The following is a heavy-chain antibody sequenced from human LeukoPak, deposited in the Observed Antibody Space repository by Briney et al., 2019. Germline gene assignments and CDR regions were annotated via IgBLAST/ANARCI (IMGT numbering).Heavy chain of an antibody. CDR1: GYTFTSYG. CDR2: ISAYNGNT. D-gene: IGHD1-14*01. Sequence: ASVKVSCKASGYTFTSYGISWVRQAPGQGLEWMGWISAYNGNTNYAQKFQGRVTMTRDTSTSTVYMELSSLRSEDTAVYYCARGRNPLGDYWGQGTLVTVSS. CDR3: ARGRNPLGDY. J-gene: IGHJ4*02. V-gene: IGHV1-18*01.